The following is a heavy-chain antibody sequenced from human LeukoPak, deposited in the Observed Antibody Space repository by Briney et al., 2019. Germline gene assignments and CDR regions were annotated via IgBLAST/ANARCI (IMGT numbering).Heavy chain of an antibody. V-gene: IGHV3-33*01. Sequence: PGRSLRLSCAASGFTFRSYDMHWVRQAPGKGLEWVAVVWYDESNKYYVDSVKGRFTISRDNSKNTLYLQMNSLRVEDTALYYCAREDSSGAFDIWGQETMVTVSS. D-gene: IGHD3-22*01. CDR1: GFTFRSYD. CDR3: AREDSSGAFDI. J-gene: IGHJ3*02. CDR2: VWYDESNK.